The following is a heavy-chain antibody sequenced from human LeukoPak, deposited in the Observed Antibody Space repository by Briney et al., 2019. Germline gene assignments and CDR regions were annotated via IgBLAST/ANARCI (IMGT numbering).Heavy chain of an antibody. CDR2: IYHSGST. D-gene: IGHD3-16*01. CDR3: ARGSGGSGFDY. V-gene: IGHV4-38-2*02. Sequence: PSETLSLTCTVSGYSISSGYYWGWIRQPPGKGLEWIGSIYHSGSTYYNPSLKSRVTISVGTSKNQFSLKLSSVTAADTAVYYCARGSGGSGFDYWGQGTLVTVSS. J-gene: IGHJ4*02. CDR1: GYSISSGYY.